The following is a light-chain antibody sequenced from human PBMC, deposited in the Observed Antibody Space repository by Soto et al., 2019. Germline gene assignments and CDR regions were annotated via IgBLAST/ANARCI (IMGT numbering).Light chain of an antibody. Sequence: QSVLTQPPSASGSPGQSVTISCTGTSSDVGGYNYVSWYQQHPGKAPKLMIYEVSKRPSGVPDRFSGSKSGNTASLTVSGLQAEDEADSYCSSYAGSSYVFGTGTKLTVL. CDR1: SSDVGGYNY. V-gene: IGLV2-8*01. CDR2: EVS. CDR3: SSYAGSSYV. J-gene: IGLJ1*01.